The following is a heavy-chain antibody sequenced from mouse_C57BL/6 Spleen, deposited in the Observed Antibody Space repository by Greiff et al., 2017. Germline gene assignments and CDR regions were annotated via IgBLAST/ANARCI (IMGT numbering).Heavy chain of an antibody. D-gene: IGHD3-2*02. CDR3: ARQLRLLGAMDY. J-gene: IGHJ4*01. V-gene: IGHV1-18*01. CDR2: INPTNGGT. Sequence: VKLQQSGPELVKPGASVKIPCKASGYTFTDYNMAWVKQSHGKSLEWIGYINPTNGGTIYNQKFKGKDTLTVAKSSSTADMELRNLTSEDTAVYYCARQLRLLGAMDYWGQGTSVTVSS. CDR1: GYTFTDYN.